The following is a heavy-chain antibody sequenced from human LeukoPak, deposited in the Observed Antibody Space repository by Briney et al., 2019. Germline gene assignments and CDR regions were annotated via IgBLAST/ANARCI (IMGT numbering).Heavy chain of an antibody. J-gene: IGHJ2*01. CDR2: IIPIFGTA. Sequence: GASVKVSCKASGGTFSIYAISWVREAPGQGLEWMGRIIPIFGTANYAQKFQGRVTITTDESTSTAYMELSSLRSEDTAVYYCARVAGTKAWDAPDLWGRGTLVTVSS. CDR3: ARVAGTKAWDAPDL. CDR1: GGTFSIYA. V-gene: IGHV1-69*05. D-gene: IGHD1-7*01.